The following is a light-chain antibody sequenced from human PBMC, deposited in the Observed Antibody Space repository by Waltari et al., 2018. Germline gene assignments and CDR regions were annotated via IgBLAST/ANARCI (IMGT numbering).Light chain of an antibody. V-gene: IGLV2-23*02. CDR3: CSYAGSSTFAV. CDR2: EVS. J-gene: IGLJ3*02. CDR1: SSDVGSYNL. Sequence: QSALTQPASVSGSPGQSITISCTGTSSDVGSYNLVSWYQQHPGKAPKLMIYEVSKRPSGVSNRFSGSKSGNTASLTISGLQAEDEADYYCCSYAGSSTFAVFGGGTKLTVL.